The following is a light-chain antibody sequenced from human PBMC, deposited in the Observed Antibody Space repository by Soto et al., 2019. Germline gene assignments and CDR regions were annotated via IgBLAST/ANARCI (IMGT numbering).Light chain of an antibody. CDR2: EVS. CDR3: SSYAGNNNFVV. Sequence: QSALTQPPSASGSPGQSVTISCTGTSSDVGACNYVSWFQQHPGKAPKLMIYEVSKRPSGVPDRFSGSKSGSTASLTVSGLQAEDEADYYCSSYAGNNNFVVFGGGTQLTVL. V-gene: IGLV2-8*01. CDR1: SSDVGACNY. J-gene: IGLJ2*01.